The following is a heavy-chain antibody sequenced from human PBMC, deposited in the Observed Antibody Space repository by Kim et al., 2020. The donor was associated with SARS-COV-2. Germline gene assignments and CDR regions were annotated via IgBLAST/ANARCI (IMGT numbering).Heavy chain of an antibody. CDR3: ARGSGWAFDY. CDR2: NT. D-gene: IGHD6-19*01. V-gene: IGHV1-3*01. Sequence: NTKYSQKFQGRVTITRDTSASTAYLEITSLRAEDTAMYYCARGSGWAFDYWGQGTLVTVAS. J-gene: IGHJ4*02.